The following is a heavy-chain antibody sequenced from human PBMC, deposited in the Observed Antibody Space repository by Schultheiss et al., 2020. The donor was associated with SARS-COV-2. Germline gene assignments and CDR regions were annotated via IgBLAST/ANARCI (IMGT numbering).Heavy chain of an antibody. CDR3: ARGDYFDSTGYYDGFDY. J-gene: IGHJ4*02. Sequence: GGSLRLSCAASGFTFSDYYMSWSRQAPGKGLEWVSYIRNSGSYTKYADSVKGRFTISRDNAKNSLYLQVNSLRADDTAVYYCARGDYFDSTGYYDGFDYWGQGTLVTVSS. CDR2: IRNSGSYT. CDR1: GFTFSDYY. D-gene: IGHD3-22*01. V-gene: IGHV3-11*06.